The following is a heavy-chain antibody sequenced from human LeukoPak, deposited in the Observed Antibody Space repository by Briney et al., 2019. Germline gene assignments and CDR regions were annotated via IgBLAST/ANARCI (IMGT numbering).Heavy chain of an antibody. CDR2: ISYDGSNK. CDR3: ARGKYDSSGYPLLGFDY. D-gene: IGHD3-22*01. Sequence: GGSLRLSCAASGFTFSSYAMHWVRQAPGKGPEWVAVISYDGSNKYYADSVKGRFTISRDNSKNTLYLQMNSLRAEDTAVYYCARGKYDSSGYPLLGFDYWGQGTLVTVSS. J-gene: IGHJ4*02. V-gene: IGHV3-30*04. CDR1: GFTFSSYA.